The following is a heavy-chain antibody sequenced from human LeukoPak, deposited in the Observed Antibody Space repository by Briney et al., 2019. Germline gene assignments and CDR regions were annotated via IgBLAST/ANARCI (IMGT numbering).Heavy chain of an antibody. D-gene: IGHD5-24*01. J-gene: IGHJ5*02. CDR3: ARGDGSRRFDP. CDR1: GGSISSSSYY. Sequence: PSETLSLTCTVSGGSISSSSYYWGWIRQPPGKGLEWIGSIYYSGSTYYNPSLKSRVTISVDTSKNQFSLKLSSVTAADTAVYYCARGDGSRRFDPWGQGTLVTVSS. CDR2: IYYSGST. V-gene: IGHV4-39*01.